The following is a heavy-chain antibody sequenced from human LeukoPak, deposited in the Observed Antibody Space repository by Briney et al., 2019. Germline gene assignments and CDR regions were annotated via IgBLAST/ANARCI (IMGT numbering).Heavy chain of an antibody. CDR1: GYTFTSYG. V-gene: IGHV1-18*01. Sequence: ASVKVSCKASGYTFTSYGISWVRQAPGQGLEWMGWISGYNGNINYAQKFQGRVIMTTDTSTSTAYMELRSLRSDDTAVYYCARDGTMGGSALVWGQGTMVTVSS. CDR3: ARDGTMGGSALV. J-gene: IGHJ3*01. CDR2: ISGYNGNI. D-gene: IGHD1-26*01.